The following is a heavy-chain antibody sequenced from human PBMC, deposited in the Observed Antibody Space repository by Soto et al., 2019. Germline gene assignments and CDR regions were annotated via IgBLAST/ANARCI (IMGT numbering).Heavy chain of an antibody. Sequence: GGSLRLSCAASGFTFSSYWMSWVRLAPGKGLEWVANIKQDGSEKYYVDSVKGRFTISRDNAKNSLYLQMNSLRAEDTAVYYCAREFEQLVRVHFDYWGQGTLVTVSS. J-gene: IGHJ4*02. CDR2: IKQDGSEK. V-gene: IGHV3-7*01. CDR3: AREFEQLVRVHFDY. CDR1: GFTFSSYW. D-gene: IGHD6-6*01.